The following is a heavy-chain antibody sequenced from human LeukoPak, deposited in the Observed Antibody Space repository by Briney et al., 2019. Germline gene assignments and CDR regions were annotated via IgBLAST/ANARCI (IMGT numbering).Heavy chain of an antibody. D-gene: IGHD3-22*01. J-gene: IGHJ3*02. CDR3: ARDLMFYDSSGYRGAFDI. V-gene: IGHV4-31*03. Sequence: SQTLSLTCTVSGGSISSGGYYWSWIRQHPGKGLEWIGYIYYSGSTYYNPSLKSRVTISVDTSKNQFSLKLSSVTAADTAVYYCARDLMFYDSSGYRGAFDIWGQGTMVTVSS. CDR2: IYYSGST. CDR1: GGSISSGGYY.